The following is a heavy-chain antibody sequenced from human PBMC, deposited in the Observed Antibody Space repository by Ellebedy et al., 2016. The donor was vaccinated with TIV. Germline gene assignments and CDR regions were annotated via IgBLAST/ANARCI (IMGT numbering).Heavy chain of an antibody. CDR1: GFTFSTYA. V-gene: IGHV3-23*01. CDR2: ISGSGDTT. J-gene: IGHJ4*02. Sequence: GESLKISCTASGFTFSTYAMNWVRRAPGKGLECVSSISGSGDTTYYADSVKGRFTISRDNSKNTLYLQMKSLRAEDTPTYYCAKGAWYFGGYFDYWGQGTLVTVSS. CDR3: AKGAWYFGGYFDY. D-gene: IGHD3-16*01.